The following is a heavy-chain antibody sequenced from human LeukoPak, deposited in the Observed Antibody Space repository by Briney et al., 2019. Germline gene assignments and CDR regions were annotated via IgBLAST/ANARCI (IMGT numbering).Heavy chain of an antibody. Sequence: GGSLRLTCAAYAFTFSSYAMSWVRQAPGKGLEWVSAISGSGGSTYYADSVKGRFTISRDNSKNTLDLQMNSLRAEDTAVYYCAKDLNTCVFDYWGQGTLVTVSS. V-gene: IGHV3-23*01. CDR2: ISGSGGST. CDR3: AKDLNTCVFDY. CDR1: AFTFSSYA. J-gene: IGHJ4*02. D-gene: IGHD3-16*01.